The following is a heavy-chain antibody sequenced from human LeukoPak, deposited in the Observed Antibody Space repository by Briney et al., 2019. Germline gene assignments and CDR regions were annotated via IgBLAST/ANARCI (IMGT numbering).Heavy chain of an antibody. CDR1: EFTFSSYS. Sequence: GGSLRLSCAASEFTFSSYSMSWVRQAPGKGLEWVSYISSTASSIYYADSVKGRFTISRDNAKNSLHLQMNSLRAEDTAVYYCARDVTYHGGDWFDPWGQGTLVTVSS. CDR3: ARDVTYHGGDWFDP. J-gene: IGHJ5*02. V-gene: IGHV3-48*04. CDR2: ISSTASSI. D-gene: IGHD4-23*01.